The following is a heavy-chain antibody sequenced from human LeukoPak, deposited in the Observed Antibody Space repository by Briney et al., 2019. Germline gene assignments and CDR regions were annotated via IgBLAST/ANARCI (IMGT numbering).Heavy chain of an antibody. V-gene: IGHV3-23*01. J-gene: IGHJ4*01. CDR1: GFTFSSYA. D-gene: IGHD5-12*01. CDR3: AKAGHSCYDFLVDY. CDR2: ISGSGGST. Sequence: GASPRLSCAASGFTFSSYAMSWVRQAPGKGLEWVSAISGSGGSTYYADSVKGRFTISRDNSKNTLYLQMNSLRAEDTAVYYCAKAGHSCYDFLVDYWGHGTLVIVSS.